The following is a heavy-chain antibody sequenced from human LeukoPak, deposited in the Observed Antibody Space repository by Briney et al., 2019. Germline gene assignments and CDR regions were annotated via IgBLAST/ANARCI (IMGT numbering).Heavy chain of an antibody. V-gene: IGHV4-61*02. Sequence: SETLSLTCTVSGGSISSGSYYWSWIRQPAGKGLEWIGRIYTSGSTNYNPSLKSRVTISVDTSKNQFSLKLSSVTAADTAVYYCARASGSRPHYYYYYYMDVWGKGTTVTVSS. CDR1: GGSISSGSYY. D-gene: IGHD3-22*01. CDR2: IYTSGST. CDR3: ARASGSRPHYYYYYYMDV. J-gene: IGHJ6*03.